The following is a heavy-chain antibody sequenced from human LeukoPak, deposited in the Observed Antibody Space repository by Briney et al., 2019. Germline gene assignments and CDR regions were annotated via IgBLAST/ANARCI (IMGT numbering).Heavy chain of an antibody. V-gene: IGHV3-23*01. D-gene: IGHD3-9*01. CDR3: AKATAYFLEYFQN. J-gene: IGHJ1*01. Sequence: GGSLRLSCAASGFTFSSYAMSWVRQAPGKELEWVSCITGSGGSAYYADSVKGRFTVPRDNSRNILDLQMNSLRAEDTAVYYCAKATAYFLEYFQNWGPGTLVIVSS. CDR1: GFTFSSYA. CDR2: ITGSGGSA.